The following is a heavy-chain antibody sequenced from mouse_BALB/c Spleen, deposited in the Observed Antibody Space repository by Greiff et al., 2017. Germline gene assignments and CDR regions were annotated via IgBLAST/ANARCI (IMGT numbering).Heavy chain of an antibody. CDR1: GFTFSSFG. J-gene: IGHJ4*01. V-gene: IGHV5-17*02. Sequence: EVKLMESGGGLVQPGGSRKLSCAASGFTFSSFGMHWVRQAPEKGLEWVAFISSGSSTIYYADTVKGRFTISRDNPKNTLFLQMTSLRSEDTAMYYSARGVFITTAMDYWGQGTSVTVSS. D-gene: IGHD1-1*01. CDR3: ARGVFITTAMDY. CDR2: ISSGSSTI.